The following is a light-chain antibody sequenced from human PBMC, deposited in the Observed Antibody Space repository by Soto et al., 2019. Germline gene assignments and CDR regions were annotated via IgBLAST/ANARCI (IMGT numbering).Light chain of an antibody. CDR2: GAS. V-gene: IGKV3-20*01. CDR3: RDFGSSRWR. J-gene: IGKJ1*01. CDR1: QSVSSSY. Sequence: EIVLTQSPGTLSLSPGERATLSCRASQSVSSSYLAWYQQKPGQAPRLLIYGASSRATGIPDRFSGSGSGTDFTLTISRLEPEVFGVYYCRDFGSSRWRCAQGTGLDIK.